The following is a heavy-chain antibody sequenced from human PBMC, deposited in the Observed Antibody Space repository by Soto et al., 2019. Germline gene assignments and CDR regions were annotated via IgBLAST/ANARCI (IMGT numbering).Heavy chain of an antibody. CDR2: IKGGDGNT. CDR3: ARDDSGYTGSHYIDYFNF. D-gene: IGHD1-26*01. J-gene: IGHJ4*02. Sequence: ASVKVSCKASGDTFTNYYMHWVRQAPGQGLEWMGWIKGGDGNTKYSQQFQGRLTITRDTSAGTTYMELSSLTSEDTAIYYCARDDSGYTGSHYIDYFNFWSQGTLVTVSS. V-gene: IGHV1-3*01. CDR1: GDTFTNYY.